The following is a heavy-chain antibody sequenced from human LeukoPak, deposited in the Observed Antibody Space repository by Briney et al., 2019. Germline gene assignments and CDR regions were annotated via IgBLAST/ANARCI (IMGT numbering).Heavy chain of an antibody. V-gene: IGHV1-2*02. D-gene: IGHD2-2*01. CDR1: GYTFTGYY. CDR3: ARVDRVSVVVPGATYGY. J-gene: IGHJ4*02. Sequence: GASVKVSCKASGYTFTGYYMHWVRQAPGQGLEWMGWINPNSGGTNYAQKFQGRVTMTRDTSISTAYMELSRLRSDDTAVYYCARVDRVSVVVPGATYGYLGQGTLVTGSS. CDR2: INPNSGGT.